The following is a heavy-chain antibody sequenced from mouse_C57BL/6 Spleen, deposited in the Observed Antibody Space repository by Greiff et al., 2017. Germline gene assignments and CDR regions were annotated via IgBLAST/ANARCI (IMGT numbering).Heavy chain of an antibody. V-gene: IGHV3-6*01. D-gene: IGHD4-1*01. CDR1: GYSITSGYY. Sequence: EVKLMESGPGLVKPSQSLSLTCSVTGYSITSGYYWNWIRQFPGNKLEWMGYISYDGSNNYNPSLKNRISITRYTSKNQVFLKLNSVTTEDTATYYCAIAPTSPLTGYFDYWGQGTTLTVSS. CDR2: ISYDGSN. J-gene: IGHJ2*01. CDR3: AIAPTSPLTGYFDY.